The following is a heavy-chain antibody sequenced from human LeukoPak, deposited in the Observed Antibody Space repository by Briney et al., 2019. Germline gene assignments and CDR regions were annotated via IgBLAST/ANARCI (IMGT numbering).Heavy chain of an antibody. CDR3: ARDRGSGYIILDF. Sequence: GASVKVSCQASGYTFTDYYMHWVRQAPGQGLEWMGWINPNRGDTKYPQKFQGGVNMTRDTSISTVYMELSRLTSDDSAVYFCARDRGSGYIILDFWGPGTLVTVSS. CDR1: GYTFTDYY. V-gene: IGHV1-2*02. D-gene: IGHD5-24*01. CDR2: INPNRGDT. J-gene: IGHJ4*02.